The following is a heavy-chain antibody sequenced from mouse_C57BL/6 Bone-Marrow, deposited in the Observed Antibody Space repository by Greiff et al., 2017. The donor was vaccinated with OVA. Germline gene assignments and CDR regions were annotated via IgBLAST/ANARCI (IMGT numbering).Heavy chain of an antibody. CDR2: IWSGGST. V-gene: IGHV2-2*01. Sequence: VQLVESGPGLVQPSQSLSITCTVSGFSLTSYGVHWVRLSPGKGLEWLGVIWSGGSTDYNAAFISRLSISKDNSKSQVFFKMNSLQADDTAIYYCARWLLQGENYAMDYWGQGTSVTVSS. D-gene: IGHD2-3*01. J-gene: IGHJ4*01. CDR1: GFSLTSYG. CDR3: ARWLLQGENYAMDY.